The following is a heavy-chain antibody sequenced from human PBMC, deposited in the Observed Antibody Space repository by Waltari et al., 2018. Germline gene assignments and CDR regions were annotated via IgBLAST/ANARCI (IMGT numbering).Heavy chain of an antibody. Sequence: QVQLVESGGGVVQPWGSLRLSCAASGFTFSSSGMHWVRRAPGQWLEWAAFIRKYGSKKLYADPVKGRFTISRDNSKNTLYLQMNSLRAEDTAVYYCAKDLLGAFDIWGQGTMVTVSS. D-gene: IGHD3-16*01. J-gene: IGHJ3*02. CDR3: AKDLLGAFDI. CDR1: GFTFSSSG. CDR2: IRKYGSKK. V-gene: IGHV3-30*02.